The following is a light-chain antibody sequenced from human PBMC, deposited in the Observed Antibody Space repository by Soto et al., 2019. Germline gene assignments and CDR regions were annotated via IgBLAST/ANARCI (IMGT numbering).Light chain of an antibody. CDR3: QQCDSSPPS. J-gene: IGKJ2*01. V-gene: IGKV3-20*01. Sequence: EIVLTQSPGTLSLSPGERATLTCRASQTIRTSYFAWYQQRPGQAPRLLIYGASSRATDVPDRFSGSGSGTDFTLTVSTLEPEDFVVYYCQQCDSSPPSFGHATKLEIK. CDR2: GAS. CDR1: QTIRTSY.